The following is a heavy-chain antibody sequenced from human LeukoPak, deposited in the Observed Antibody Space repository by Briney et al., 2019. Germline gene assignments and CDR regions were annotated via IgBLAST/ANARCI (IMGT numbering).Heavy chain of an antibody. V-gene: IGHV3-23*01. D-gene: IGHD2-2*01. J-gene: IGHJ4*02. CDR3: AKSPAEYQLLFPFDY. CDR2: ISGSGGST. CDR1: GFTFSSYA. Sequence: GGSLRLSCAASGFTFSSYAMSWVRQAPGKGLEWVSAISGSGGSTYYADSVKGRFTISRDNSKNTLYLQTNSLRAEDTAVYYCAKSPAEYQLLFPFDYWGQGTLVTVSS.